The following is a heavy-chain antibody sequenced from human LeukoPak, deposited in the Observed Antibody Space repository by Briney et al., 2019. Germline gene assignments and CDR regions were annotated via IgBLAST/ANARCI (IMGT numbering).Heavy chain of an antibody. V-gene: IGHV3-23*01. CDR1: GFTFSTYA. D-gene: IGHD2-15*01. CDR2: ISGSGGST. Sequence: PGASLRLSCAASGFTFSTYAMGWVRQASGKGLEWVSAISGSGGSTYYADSVKGRFTISRDNSKNTLYLQMNSLRAEDTAVYYCAKPAGGYMSAFDIWGQGTMVTVSS. J-gene: IGHJ3*02. CDR3: AKPAGGYMSAFDI.